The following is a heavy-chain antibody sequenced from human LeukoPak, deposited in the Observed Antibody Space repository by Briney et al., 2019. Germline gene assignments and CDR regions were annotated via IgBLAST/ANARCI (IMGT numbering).Heavy chain of an antibody. V-gene: IGHV1-69*06. CDR1: GYTFTSYA. J-gene: IGHJ4*02. D-gene: IGHD3-22*01. Sequence: SVKVSCKASGYTFTSYAISWVRQAPGQGLEWMGGIIPIFGTANYAQKFQGRVTITADKSTSTAYMELSSLRSEDTAVYYCARAGMGGNHYYDSSGKNYFDYWGQGTLVTVSS. CDR3: ARAGMGGNHYYDSSGKNYFDY. CDR2: IIPIFGTA.